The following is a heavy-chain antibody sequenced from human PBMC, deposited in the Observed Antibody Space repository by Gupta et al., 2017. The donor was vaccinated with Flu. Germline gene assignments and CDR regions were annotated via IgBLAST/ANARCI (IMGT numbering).Heavy chain of an antibody. Sequence: EGQLLESRGDFVQPGGSRRLYWAASGFTFRAYAMNWVRLAPGKGLEWVSSISGSGDKTYYADSVQGRFSLSRDNSKNTLHLQMDYLRADDTAIYYCAKGQQPYSSSPIDFWGQGTLVSVSS. J-gene: IGHJ4*02. CDR2: ISGSGDKT. D-gene: IGHD6-6*01. CDR1: GFTFRAYA. CDR3: AKGQQPYSSSPIDF. V-gene: IGHV3-23*01.